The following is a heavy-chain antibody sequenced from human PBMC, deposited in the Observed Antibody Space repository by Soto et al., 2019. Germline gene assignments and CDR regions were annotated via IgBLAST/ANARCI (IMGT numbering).Heavy chain of an antibody. CDR1: GASFTGYY. CDR2: INHSGST. CDR3: ARKVRCSSTSCYSHYYYYYGMDV. J-gene: IGHJ6*02. Sequence: ETLCRTWSVYGASFTGYYWSWIRQPPGKWLEWIGEINHSGSTNYNPSLKSRVTISVDTSKNQFSLTLSSVTAEDTAAYYCARKVRCSSTSCYSHYYYYYGMDVWGQGTKVTVSS. V-gene: IGHV4-34*01. D-gene: IGHD2-2*01.